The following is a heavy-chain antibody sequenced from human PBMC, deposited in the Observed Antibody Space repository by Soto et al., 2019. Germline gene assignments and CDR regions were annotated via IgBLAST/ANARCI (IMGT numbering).Heavy chain of an antibody. CDR1: GYTFTSYA. D-gene: IGHD4-4*01. V-gene: IGHV1-3*05. CDR2: INAGNGNT. CDR3: ARYSNYYGMDV. J-gene: IGHJ6*02. Sequence: QVQLVQSGAEEKKPGASVKVSCKASGYTFTSYAMHWVRQAPGQRLEWMGWINAGNGNTKYSQKFQGRVTITRDTSASTAYMELSSLRSEATAVYYCARYSNYYGMDVWGQGTTVTVSS.